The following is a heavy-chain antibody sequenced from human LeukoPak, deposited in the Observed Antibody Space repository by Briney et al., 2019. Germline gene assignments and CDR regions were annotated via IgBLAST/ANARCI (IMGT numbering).Heavy chain of an antibody. Sequence: SGPTLVNPTQTLTLTCTFSGFSLTTSGVGVGWIRQPPGKALEWLALFYWDADKNYSPSLNNRLTITKDTSKSQVVLEMTNMDPVDTAIYYCAHREAGSFGYWGQGTLVTVSS. J-gene: IGHJ4*02. V-gene: IGHV2-5*02. CDR1: GFSLTTSGVG. CDR3: AHREAGSFGY. D-gene: IGHD3-10*01. CDR2: FYWDADK.